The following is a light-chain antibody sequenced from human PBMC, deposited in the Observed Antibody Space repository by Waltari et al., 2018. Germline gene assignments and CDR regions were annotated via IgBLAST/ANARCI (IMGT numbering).Light chain of an antibody. J-gene: IGKJ4*01. Sequence: ETVLTQSPGTLSLSPGERAALSCRASQSVSSSYLAWCQQKPGQAPRRLIYGASSRATGIPDRFSGSGYGTDFTLTISRLEPEDFAVYYCQLFANSPPLTFGGGTKVEIK. V-gene: IGKV3-20*01. CDR3: QLFANSPPLT. CDR1: QSVSSSY. CDR2: GAS.